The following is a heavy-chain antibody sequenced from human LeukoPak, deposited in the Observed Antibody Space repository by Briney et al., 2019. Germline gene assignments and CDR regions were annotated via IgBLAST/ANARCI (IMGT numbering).Heavy chain of an antibody. CDR1: GFTVSSNY. J-gene: IGHJ4*02. Sequence: PGGSLRLSCAASGFTVSSNYMSWVRQAPGKGLEWVSVIYSGGSTYYADSVKGRFTISRDNSKNTLYLQMNSLRAEDTAVYYCARDYDSSGYRVYGYWGQGTLVTVSS. CDR2: IYSGGST. CDR3: ARDYDSSGYRVYGY. V-gene: IGHV3-53*01. D-gene: IGHD3-22*01.